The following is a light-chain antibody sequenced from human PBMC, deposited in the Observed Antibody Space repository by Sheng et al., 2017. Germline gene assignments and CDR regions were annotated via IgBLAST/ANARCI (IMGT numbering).Light chain of an antibody. J-gene: IGLJ2*01. CDR1: SSNIGINY. CDR3: GTWDNNVSGGV. CDR2: ENN. V-gene: IGLV1-51*02. Sequence: QSVLTQPPSVSAAPGQKVTISCSGSSSNIGINYVSWYQQLPGTAPKLLIYENNKRPSGIPDRFSASKSGTSATLGITGLQTGDEADYYCGTWDNNVSGGVFGGGTKLTVL.